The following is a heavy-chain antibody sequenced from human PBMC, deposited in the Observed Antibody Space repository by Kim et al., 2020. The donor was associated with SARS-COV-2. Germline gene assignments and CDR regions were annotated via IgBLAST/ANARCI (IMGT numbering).Heavy chain of an antibody. CDR1: GYTFTSYG. D-gene: IGHD5-12*01. J-gene: IGHJ6*02. Sequence: ASVKVSCKASGYTFTSYGISWVRQAPGQGLEWMGWISAYNGNTNYAQKLQGRVTMTTDTSTSTAYMELRSLRSDDTAVYYCAGGRMATITFVWYYGMDVWGQGTTVTVSS. CDR3: AGGRMATITFVWYYGMDV. CDR2: ISAYNGNT. V-gene: IGHV1-18*01.